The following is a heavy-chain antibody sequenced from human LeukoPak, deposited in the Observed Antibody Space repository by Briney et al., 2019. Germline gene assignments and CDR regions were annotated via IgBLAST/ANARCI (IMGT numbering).Heavy chain of an antibody. CDR2: IYYSGST. CDR1: GGSISSGGYY. D-gene: IGHD3-9*01. V-gene: IGHV4-31*03. CDR3: ARDLETTYYDILTGPSYRYDY. J-gene: IGHJ4*02. Sequence: SETLSLTCTVSGGSISSGGYYWSWIRQHPGKGLEWIGYIYYSGSTYYNPSLKSRVTISVDTSKNQFSLKLSSVTAADTAVYYCARDLETTYYDILTGPSYRYDYWGQGTLVTVSS.